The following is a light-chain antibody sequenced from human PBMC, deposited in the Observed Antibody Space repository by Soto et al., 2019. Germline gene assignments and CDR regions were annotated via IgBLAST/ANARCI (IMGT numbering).Light chain of an antibody. J-gene: IGKJ2*01. CDR2: DAS. CDR1: QDISNY. V-gene: IGKV1-33*01. CDR3: QQYDNLVT. Sequence: DIQMTQSPSSLSASVGDRVTITCQASQDISNYLNWYQQKPGTAPKLLIYDASNLDTGVLSRFSGSGSGTDFTFTISSLQPEDIETYYCQQYDNLVTFGQGTKLEIK.